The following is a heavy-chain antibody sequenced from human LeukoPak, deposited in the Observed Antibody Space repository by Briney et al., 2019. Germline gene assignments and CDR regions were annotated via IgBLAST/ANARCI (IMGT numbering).Heavy chain of an antibody. V-gene: IGHV4-39*07. Sequence: SETLSLTCTVSGGSISSSSYYWGWIRQPPGKGLEWIGSIYYSGSTYYNPSLKGRVTISVDTSKNQFSLKLSSVTAADTAVYYCARASRGLSYYFDYWGQGTLVTVSS. CDR3: ARASRGLSYYFDY. CDR2: IYYSGST. CDR1: GGSISSSSYY. D-gene: IGHD2-2*01. J-gene: IGHJ4*02.